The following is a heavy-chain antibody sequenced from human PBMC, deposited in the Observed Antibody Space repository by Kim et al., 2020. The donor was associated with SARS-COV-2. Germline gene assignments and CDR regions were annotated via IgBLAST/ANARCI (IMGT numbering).Heavy chain of an antibody. Sequence: SETLSLTCTVSGGSISSSSYYWGWIRQPPGKGLEWIGSIYYSGSTYYNPSLKSRVTISVDTSKNQFSLKLSSVTAADTAVYYCARDGTRRGWFGEFGAYGMDVWGQGTTVTVSS. V-gene: IGHV4-39*07. CDR2: IYYSGST. J-gene: IGHJ6*02. D-gene: IGHD3-10*01. CDR1: GGSISSSSYY. CDR3: ARDGTRRGWFGEFGAYGMDV.